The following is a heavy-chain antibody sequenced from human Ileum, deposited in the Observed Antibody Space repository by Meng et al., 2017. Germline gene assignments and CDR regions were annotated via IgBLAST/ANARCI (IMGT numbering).Heavy chain of an antibody. Sequence: GGSLRLSCAASGFNFRTHAMNWVRQSPGKGLEWVSGLSSTGRTTYYADSVKGRFTISRDNSKNMVYLQMSSLRAEDTAVYYCARGYSYVWGQGTLVTVSS. D-gene: IGHD5-18*01. CDR1: GFNFRTHA. CDR2: LSSTGRTT. CDR3: ARGYSYV. V-gene: IGHV3-23*01. J-gene: IGHJ4*02.